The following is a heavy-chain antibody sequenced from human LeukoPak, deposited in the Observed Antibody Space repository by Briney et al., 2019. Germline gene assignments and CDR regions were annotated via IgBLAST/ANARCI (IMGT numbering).Heavy chain of an antibody. V-gene: IGHV1-18*03. CDR2: TSSYNGQT. J-gene: IGHJ3*02. CDR3: AXXXXXSATIWAFDI. CDR1: GYTFTSYG. Sequence: ASVKVSCKAFGYTFTSYGITWVRQAPGQGLEWMGWTSSYNGQTNYVQKFQGRVARTADASTSTAYMELRSLTSDDMAVYYCAXXXXXSATIWAFDIWGQGTMVTVSS. D-gene: IGHD2-21*01.